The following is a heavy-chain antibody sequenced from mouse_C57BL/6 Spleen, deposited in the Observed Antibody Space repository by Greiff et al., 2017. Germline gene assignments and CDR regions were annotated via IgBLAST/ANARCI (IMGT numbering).Heavy chain of an antibody. CDR3: ARSYYYGSRDYFYAMDY. CDR1: GYTFTSYW. J-gene: IGHJ4*01. V-gene: IGHV1-69*01. Sequence: VQLQQPGAELVMPGASVKLSCKASGYTFTSYWMHWVKQRPGQGLEWIGEIDPSDSYTNYNQKFKGKSTLTVDKSSSTAYMQLSSLTSEDSAVYYCARSYYYGSRDYFYAMDYWGQGTSVTVSS. D-gene: IGHD1-1*01. CDR2: IDPSDSYT.